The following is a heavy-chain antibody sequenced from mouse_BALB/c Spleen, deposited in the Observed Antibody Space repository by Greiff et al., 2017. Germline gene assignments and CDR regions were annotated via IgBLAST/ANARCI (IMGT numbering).Heavy chain of an antibody. CDR2: INPGSGGT. CDR1: GYAFTNYL. Sequence: VQLQESGAELVRPGTSVKVSCKASGYAFTNYLIEWVKQRPGQGLEWIGVINPGSGGTNYNEKFKGKATLTADKSSSTAYMQLSSLTSDDSAVYFCARASTAYYAMDYWGQGTSVTVSS. D-gene: IGHD1-2*01. J-gene: IGHJ4*01. CDR3: ARASTAYYAMDY. V-gene: IGHV1-54*03.